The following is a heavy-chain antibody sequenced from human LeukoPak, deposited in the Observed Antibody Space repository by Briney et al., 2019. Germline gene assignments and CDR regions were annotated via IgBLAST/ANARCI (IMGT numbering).Heavy chain of an antibody. J-gene: IGHJ4*02. CDR3: ARAFLVVVITSPPFDYFDY. D-gene: IGHD3-22*01. V-gene: IGHV4-39*07. Sequence: PSETLSLTCTVSGGSISSSSYYWGWLRQPPGKGLEWIGSIYYSGSTYYNPSLKSRVTISVDTSKNQFSLKLSSVTAADTAVYYCARAFLVVVITSPPFDYFDYWGQGTLVTVSS. CDR1: GGSISSSSYY. CDR2: IYYSGST.